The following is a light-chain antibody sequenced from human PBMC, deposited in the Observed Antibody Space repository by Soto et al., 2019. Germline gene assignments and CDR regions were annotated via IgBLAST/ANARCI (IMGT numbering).Light chain of an antibody. J-gene: IGLJ1*01. Sequence: QSALTQPASVSGSPGQSITISCTGASSDVGNYIYVSWYQQHPGKAPKLIIYDVTDRPSGVSNRFSGSKSGNTASLTISGLQAEDEADYYCSSYTGSRTLYVFGTGTQLTVL. V-gene: IGLV2-14*01. CDR2: DVT. CDR3: SSYTGSRTLYV. CDR1: SSDVGNYIY.